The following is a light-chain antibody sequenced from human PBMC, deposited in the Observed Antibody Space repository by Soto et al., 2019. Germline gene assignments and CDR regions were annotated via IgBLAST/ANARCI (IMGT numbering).Light chain of an antibody. CDR2: GAS. J-gene: IGKJ1*01. Sequence: DIVLTQSPGTLSLSPGERATLSCRTSQSVSSDYLAWYQQKPGEAPRVLIYGASTRATGIPDRFSGSGSGADFTLTISRLDPEDFAVYYCQQYGTSFWTFGQGTKVEIK. V-gene: IGKV3-20*01. CDR1: QSVSSDY. CDR3: QQYGTSFWT.